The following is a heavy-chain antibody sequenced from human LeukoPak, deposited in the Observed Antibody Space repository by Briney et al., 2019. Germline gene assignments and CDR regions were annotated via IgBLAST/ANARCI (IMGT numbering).Heavy chain of an antibody. V-gene: IGHV4-39*02. J-gene: IGHJ4*02. Sequence: SETLSLTCTVSGGSISSSSYYWGWIRQPPGKGLEWIGSIYYSGSTYYNPSLKSRVTISVDTSKNQFSLKLSSVTAADTAVYYCAREVETAFDYWGQGTLVTVSS. CDR2: IYYSGST. D-gene: IGHD4-23*01. CDR3: AREVETAFDY. CDR1: GGSISSSSYY.